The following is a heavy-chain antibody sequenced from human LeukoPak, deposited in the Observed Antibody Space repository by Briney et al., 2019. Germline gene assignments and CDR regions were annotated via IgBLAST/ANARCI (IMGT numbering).Heavy chain of an antibody. D-gene: IGHD1-26*01. CDR3: ARESHVSREDS. CDR1: GYTFTSYG. V-gene: IGHV1-18*01. Sequence: ASVKVSCKASGYTFTSYGISWVRQAPGQGLEWVGWISANNGDTDYAQKFQARVTMATDTSTSTAYMELRSLRSDDTAVYYCARESHVSREDSWGQGTLVTVSS. CDR2: ISANNGDT. J-gene: IGHJ4*02.